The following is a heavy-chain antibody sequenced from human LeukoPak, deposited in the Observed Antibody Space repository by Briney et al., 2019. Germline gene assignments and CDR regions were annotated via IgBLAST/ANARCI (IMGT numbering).Heavy chain of an antibody. CDR1: GFTFSSYW. Sequence: GGSLRLSCAASGFTFSSYWMSWVRQAPGKGLEWVANIKQDGSEKYYVDSVKGRFTISRDNAKNSLYLQMNSLRPEDTAVYYCAKDLARLEVSDSSGIDYWGQGTLVTVSS. V-gene: IGHV3-7*01. J-gene: IGHJ4*02. CDR3: AKDLARLEVSDSSGIDY. D-gene: IGHD3-22*01. CDR2: IKQDGSEK.